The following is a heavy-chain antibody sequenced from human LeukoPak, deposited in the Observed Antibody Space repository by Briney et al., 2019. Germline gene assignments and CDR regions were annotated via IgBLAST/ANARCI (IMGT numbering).Heavy chain of an antibody. Sequence: SVTVSCKASGGTFSSYAISWVRQAPGQGLEWMGGIIPIFGTANYAQKFQGRVTITADKSTSTAYMELSSLRSEDTAVYYCARVPTGGMKGFDYWGQGTLVTVSS. D-gene: IGHD4-17*01. CDR3: ARVPTGGMKGFDY. V-gene: IGHV1-69*06. J-gene: IGHJ4*02. CDR2: IIPIFGTA. CDR1: GGTFSSYA.